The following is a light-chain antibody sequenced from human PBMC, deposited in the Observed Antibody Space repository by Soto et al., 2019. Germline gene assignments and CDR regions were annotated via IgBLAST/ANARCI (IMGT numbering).Light chain of an antibody. Sequence: DIQMTQSPSSLSASVGDRVSIACRASQTISTYLNWFQQKPGEAPNLLIYRASTLHSGVPSRFSGSGSGTDFTLTISNLQPEDFATYYCQQSYDHPVTFGQGTRLEI. CDR3: QQSYDHPVT. J-gene: IGKJ5*01. CDR2: RAS. V-gene: IGKV1-39*01. CDR1: QTISTY.